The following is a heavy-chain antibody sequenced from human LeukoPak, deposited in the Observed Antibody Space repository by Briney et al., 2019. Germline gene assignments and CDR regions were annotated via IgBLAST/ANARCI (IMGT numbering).Heavy chain of an antibody. CDR3: DLSGSLNFDY. D-gene: IGHD1-26*01. Sequence: PGRSLRLSCAASGFTFRNYAMHWVRHAPGKGLEWEAVSSDDATYTYYADSLKGRFTLSRDNSKDTLYLQMNSLRPEDTAVCARDLSGSLNFDYWGQGTLVTVSS. J-gene: IGHJ4*02. CDR1: GFTFRNYA. V-gene: IGHV3-30*04. CDR2: SSDDATYT.